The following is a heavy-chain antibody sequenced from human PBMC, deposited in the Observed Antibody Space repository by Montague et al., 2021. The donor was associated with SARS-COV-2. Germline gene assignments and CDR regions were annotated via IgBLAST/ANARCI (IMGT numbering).Heavy chain of an antibody. J-gene: IGHJ5*02. CDR3: ARGVAGEYGDDGKIRDFSWFDP. V-gene: IGHV4-61*02. Sequence: TLSLTCTVSGVSISSGTYYWSWIRQPAGKGLEWIGRVYTSGSTNYNPSLESRATLSVDTSKNQFSLKLRSVTAADTAVYFCARGVAGEYGDDGKIRDFSWFDPWGQGILVTVSS. CDR1: GVSISSGTYY. D-gene: IGHD4-17*01. CDR2: VYTSGST.